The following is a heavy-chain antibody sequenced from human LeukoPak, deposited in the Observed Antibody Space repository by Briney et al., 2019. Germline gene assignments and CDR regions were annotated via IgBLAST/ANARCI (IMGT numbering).Heavy chain of an antibody. J-gene: IGHJ4*02. CDR2: INSDGSTT. Sequence: GGSLRLSCAASGFALSSYWMHWVRQAPGKGLVWVSDINSDGSTTRYADSVKGRFTISRDNAKNTLYLEMNSLRAEDTAVYCCATRDYTSSKYWGQGTLVTVSP. V-gene: IGHV3-74*01. CDR1: GFALSSYW. CDR3: ATRDYTSSKY. D-gene: IGHD2-2*01.